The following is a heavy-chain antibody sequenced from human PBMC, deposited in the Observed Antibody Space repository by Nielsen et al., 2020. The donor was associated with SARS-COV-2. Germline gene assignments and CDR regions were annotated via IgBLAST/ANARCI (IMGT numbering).Heavy chain of an antibody. CDR2: IKAGNGNT. Sequence: WVRQAPGQRLEWMGWIKAGNGNTRYSQKFQDRVTITRDTSASTAYMELTSLRSEDTAVYYCVRSGDSSSSHYRPDYWDQGTLVTVSS. V-gene: IGHV1-3*01. D-gene: IGHD6-6*01. J-gene: IGHJ4*02. CDR3: VRSGDSSSSHYRPDY.